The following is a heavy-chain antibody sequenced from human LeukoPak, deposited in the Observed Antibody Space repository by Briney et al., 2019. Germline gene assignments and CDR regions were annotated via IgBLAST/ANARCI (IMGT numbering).Heavy chain of an antibody. CDR2: ISGSGGST. CDR3: AKRAYRGYYYGMDV. CDR1: GFTFSSYA. J-gene: IGHJ6*04. D-gene: IGHD5-12*01. V-gene: IGHV3-23*01. Sequence: PGGSLRLSCAASGFTFSSYAMSWVRQAPGKGLEWVSAISGSGGSTYYADSVKGRFTISRDNSKDTLYLQMNSLRAEDTAVYYCAKRAYRGYYYGMDVWGKGTTVTVSS.